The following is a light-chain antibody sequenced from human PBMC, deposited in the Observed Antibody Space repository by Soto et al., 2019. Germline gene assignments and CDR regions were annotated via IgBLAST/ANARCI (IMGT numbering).Light chain of an antibody. J-gene: IGLJ2*01. CDR1: RSDVGDYKY. CDR2: DVS. V-gene: IGLV2-11*01. CDR3: CSYAGSDTLI. Sequence: QSALTQPRSVSGSPGQSVTISCTGTRSDVGDYKYVSWYQQHPGKVPKVMIYDVSKRPSGVPDRFSGSKSGNTASLTISGLQAEDEADYYCCSYAGSDTLIFGGGTKLTVL.